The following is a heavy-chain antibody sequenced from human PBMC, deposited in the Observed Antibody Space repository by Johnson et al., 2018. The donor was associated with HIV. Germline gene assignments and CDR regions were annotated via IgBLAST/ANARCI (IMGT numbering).Heavy chain of an antibody. D-gene: IGHD4-17*01. J-gene: IGHJ3*02. CDR1: GFTFDDYA. CDR3: ARGLGDSRVVDAYDI. Sequence: VQLVESGGGLVQPGRSLRLSCAASGFTFDDYAMHWVRQAPGKGLEWVSVIYSGGSTYYADSVKGRFTFSRDNSKNTLYLQMNSLRVEDTAVYYCARGLGDSRVVDAYDIWGQGTMVTVSS. CDR2: IYSGGST. V-gene: IGHV3-66*01.